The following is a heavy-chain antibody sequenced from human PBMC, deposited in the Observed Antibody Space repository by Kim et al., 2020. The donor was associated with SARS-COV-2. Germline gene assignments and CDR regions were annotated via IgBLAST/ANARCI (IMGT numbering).Heavy chain of an antibody. CDR3: SKGETALGYFSHKH. D-gene: IGHD2-21*01. V-gene: IGHV3-23*01. CDR2: ISADGGAA. J-gene: IGHJ4*02. Sequence: GGSLRLSCAASGFSFSDFCMSWVRQAPGKGLEWVAAISADGGAAYYADSVKGRFTIFRDNSKSLFFLQIDGLRAEDTAFYYCSKGETALGYFSHKHWGQGTQVSVSS. CDR1: GFSFSDFC.